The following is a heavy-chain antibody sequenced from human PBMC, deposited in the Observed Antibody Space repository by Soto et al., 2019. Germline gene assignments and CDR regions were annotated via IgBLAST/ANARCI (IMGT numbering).Heavy chain of an antibody. D-gene: IGHD2-2*01. CDR2: ISSSSSTI. CDR3: AREPAAWSHSIDY. V-gene: IGHV3-48*01. J-gene: IGHJ4*02. CDR1: GFTFSSYS. Sequence: GGSLRLSCAASGFTFSSYSMNWVRQAPGKGLEWVSYISSSSSTIYYADSVKGRFTISRDNAKNSLYLQMNSLRAEDTAVYYCAREPAAWSHSIDYWGQGTLVTVSS.